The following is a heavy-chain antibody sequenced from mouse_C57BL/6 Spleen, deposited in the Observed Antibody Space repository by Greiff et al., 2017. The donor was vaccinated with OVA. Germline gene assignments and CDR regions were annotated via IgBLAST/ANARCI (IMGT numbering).Heavy chain of an antibody. CDR1: GFTFSSYA. V-gene: IGHV5-9-1*02. D-gene: IGHD4-1*01. Sequence: EVMLVESGEGLVKPGGSLKLSCAASGFTFSSYAMSWVRQTPEKRLEWVAYISSGGDYIYYADTVKGRCTISSDNARNTLYLQMSSLKSEDTAMYYCTSLNWDEGTWFAYWGQGTLVTVSA. CDR2: ISSGGDYI. CDR3: TSLNWDEGTWFAY. J-gene: IGHJ3*01.